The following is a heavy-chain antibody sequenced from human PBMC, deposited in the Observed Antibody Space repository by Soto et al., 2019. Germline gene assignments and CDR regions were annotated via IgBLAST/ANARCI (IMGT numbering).Heavy chain of an antibody. J-gene: IGHJ4*02. Sequence: QVQLVESGGGVVQPGRSLRLSCAASGFTFSSYGMHWVRQAPGKGLEWVAVISYDGSNKYYADSVKGRFTISRDNSKNTRYLQMNSLRAEDTAVYYCAKDRGDYFDYWGQGTLVTVSS. CDR1: GFTFSSYG. V-gene: IGHV3-30*18. CDR3: AKDRGDYFDY. CDR2: ISYDGSNK. D-gene: IGHD3-10*01.